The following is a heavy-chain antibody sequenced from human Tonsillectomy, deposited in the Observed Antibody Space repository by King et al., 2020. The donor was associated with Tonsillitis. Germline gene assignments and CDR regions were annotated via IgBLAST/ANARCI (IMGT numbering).Heavy chain of an antibody. J-gene: IGHJ5*02. CDR2: ISAYNDNT. D-gene: IGHD5-24*01. Sequence: LQLVQSGAEVKKPGASVKVSCKASGYTFSSYGIVWVRQAPGQGLEWMGWISAYNDNTNYAQKFQGRVTMTTDTSTSTAYMELRSLRSDDTAVYYCARDPGMPTNNWFGPWGQGSLVTVSS. CDR1: GYTFSSYG. V-gene: IGHV1-18*01. CDR3: ARDPGMPTNNWFGP.